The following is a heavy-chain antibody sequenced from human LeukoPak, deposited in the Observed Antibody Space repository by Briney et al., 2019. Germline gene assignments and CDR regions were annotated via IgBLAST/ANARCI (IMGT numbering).Heavy chain of an antibody. Sequence: SQTLSLTCTVSGGSISSGSYYWSWIRQPAGKGLEWIGRIYTSGSTNYNPSLKSRVTISVDTSKNQFSLKLSSVTAADTAVYYCARARESDIGYWGQGTLVTVSS. V-gene: IGHV4-61*02. CDR2: IYTSGST. CDR3: ARARESDIGY. CDR1: GGSISSGSYY. J-gene: IGHJ4*02.